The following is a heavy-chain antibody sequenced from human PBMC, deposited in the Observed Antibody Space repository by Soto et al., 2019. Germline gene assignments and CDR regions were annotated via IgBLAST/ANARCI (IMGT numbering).Heavy chain of an antibody. CDR1: AYTFTSYE. D-gene: IGHD3-10*01. CDR2: INAGNGNT. Sequence: GDSVRVSYKGSAYTFTSYEMHWVRQAPGQRLEWMGWINAGNGNTKYSQKFQGRVTITRDTSASTAYMELSSLRSEDTAVYYCARGLWFGEPPGGYWGQGTLFTVSS. CDR3: ARGLWFGEPPGGY. J-gene: IGHJ4*02. V-gene: IGHV1-3*01.